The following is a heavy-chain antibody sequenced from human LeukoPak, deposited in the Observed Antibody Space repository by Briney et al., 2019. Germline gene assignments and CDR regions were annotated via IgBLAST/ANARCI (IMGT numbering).Heavy chain of an antibody. D-gene: IGHD5-18*01. J-gene: IGHJ5*02. CDR2: INSDGSST. CDR1: GFTFSSYW. V-gene: IGHV3-74*01. CDR3: AKDLPAIPVATFDP. Sequence: GGSLRLSCAASGFTFSSYWMHWVRQAPGKGLVWVSSINSDGSSTSYAHSVKGRFTIPRDNAKNTLYPQMNSLRAEDTAVYYCAKDLPAIPVATFDPWGQGTLVTVSS.